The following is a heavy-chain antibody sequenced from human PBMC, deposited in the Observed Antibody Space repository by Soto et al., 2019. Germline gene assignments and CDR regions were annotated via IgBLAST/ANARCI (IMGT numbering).Heavy chain of an antibody. Sequence: SETLSLTCTVSGDSISSNNNYWSWIRQPPGEGLEWIGFISYSGTTSYSPSLKSRVAISLDTSKNQFSLSLSSVTAADTAMYYCARAGVATIYPGNNWFDPWGQGTLVTVSS. CDR3: ARAGVATIYPGNNWFDP. V-gene: IGHV4-30-4*01. CDR2: ISYSGTT. CDR1: GDSISSNNNY. J-gene: IGHJ5*02. D-gene: IGHD5-12*01.